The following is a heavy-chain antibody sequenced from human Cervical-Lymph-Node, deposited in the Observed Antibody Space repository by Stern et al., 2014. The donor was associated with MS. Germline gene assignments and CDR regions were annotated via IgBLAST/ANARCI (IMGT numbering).Heavy chain of an antibody. Sequence: MQLVESGSELKKPGASVRVSCKTSGYTFNTHSVNWVRQAPGQGLEWMGWINTKTGNPTYAQGFRGRFVFSLDASVRTAYLEISVLKADDTAVYYCTRGTTMVRGRFDPWGQGTPVTVSS. CDR2: INTKTGNP. J-gene: IGHJ5*02. D-gene: IGHD3-10*01. CDR3: TRGTTMVRGRFDP. CDR1: GYTFNTHS. V-gene: IGHV7-4-1*02.